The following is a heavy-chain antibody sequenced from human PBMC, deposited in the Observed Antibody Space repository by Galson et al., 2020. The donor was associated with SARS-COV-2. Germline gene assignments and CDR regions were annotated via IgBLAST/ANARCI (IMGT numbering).Heavy chain of an antibody. CDR3: RQFALGAVPIDY. J-gene: IGHJ4*02. Sequence: SQTLSLTCTVSGGSMNSGSYYWNWIRQPAGNGLEWIGHVFITGTTNYNPSLKSRATISLDTSKNQFSLKLTSVTAADTAVYYCRQFALGAVPIDYWGQGTLVTVSS. V-gene: IGHV4-61*09. CDR2: VFITGTT. D-gene: IGHD6-19*01. CDR1: GGSMNSGSYY.